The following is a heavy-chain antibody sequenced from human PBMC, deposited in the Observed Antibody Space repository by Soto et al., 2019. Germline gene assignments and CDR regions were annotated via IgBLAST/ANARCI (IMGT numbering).Heavy chain of an antibody. J-gene: IGHJ6*02. V-gene: IGHV5-51*01. D-gene: IGHD6-13*01. Sequence: GESLKISCKGSGYRFTSYWIGWVRQMPGKGLEWMGIIYPGDSDTRYSPSFQGQVTISADKSISTAYLQWSSLEASDTAVYYCARQMGVLQQLADYGMDVWGQGTTVTVSS. CDR3: ARQMGVLQQLADYGMDV. CDR1: GYRFTSYW. CDR2: IYPGDSDT.